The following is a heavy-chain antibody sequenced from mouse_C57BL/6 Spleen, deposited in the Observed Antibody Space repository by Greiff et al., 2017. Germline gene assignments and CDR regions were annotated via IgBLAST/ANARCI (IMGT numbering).Heavy chain of an antibody. Sequence: EVQLVESGGGLVQPKGSLKLSCAASGFSFNTYAMNWVRQAPGKGLEWVARIRSKSNNYATYYADSVKDRFTISRDDSESMLYLQMNNLKTEDTAMYYCVRLYYGNFDYWGQGTTLTVSS. CDR2: IRSKSNNYAT. J-gene: IGHJ2*01. V-gene: IGHV10-1*01. CDR3: VRLYYGNFDY. D-gene: IGHD2-1*01. CDR1: GFSFNTYA.